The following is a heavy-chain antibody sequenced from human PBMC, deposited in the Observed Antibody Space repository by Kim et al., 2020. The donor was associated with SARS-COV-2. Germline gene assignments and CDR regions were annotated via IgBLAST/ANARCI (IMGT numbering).Heavy chain of an antibody. CDR3: ARHRRVGATKKYYFDY. V-gene: IGHV4-39*01. J-gene: IGHJ4*02. CDR2: IYYSGST. CDR1: GGSISSSSYY. D-gene: IGHD1-26*01. Sequence: SETLSLTCTVSGGSISSSSYYWGWIRQPPGKGLEWIGSIYYSGSTYYNPSLKSRVTISVDTSKNQFSLKLSSVTAADTAVYYCARHRRVGATKKYYFDYWGQGTLVTVSS.